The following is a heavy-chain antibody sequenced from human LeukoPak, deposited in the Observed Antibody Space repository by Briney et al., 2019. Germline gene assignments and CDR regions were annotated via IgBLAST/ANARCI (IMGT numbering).Heavy chain of an antibody. Sequence: GGSLRLSCAASGFTFSNAWMSWVRQAPGTRLEWVGRIKSETDGGTTEYAAPVKGRFTISRDDSKNTLYLQMNSLKTEDTAVYYCTTDLHVYWGQGTLVTVSS. CDR1: GFTFSNAW. J-gene: IGHJ4*02. V-gene: IGHV3-15*01. CDR2: IKSETDGGTT. CDR3: TTDLHVY.